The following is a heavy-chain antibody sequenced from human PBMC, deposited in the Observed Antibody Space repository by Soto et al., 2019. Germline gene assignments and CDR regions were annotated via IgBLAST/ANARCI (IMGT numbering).Heavy chain of an antibody. Sequence: ASVKVSCKASGYTFTGYYMHWVRQAPGQGLEWMGWINPNSGGTNYAQKFQGRVTMTRDTSISTAYMELSRLRSDDTAVYYCARDRSPLERHVDYWGQGTLVTVS. CDR2: INPNSGGT. J-gene: IGHJ4*02. CDR1: GYTFTGYY. CDR3: ARDRSPLERHVDY. V-gene: IGHV1-2*02. D-gene: IGHD1-1*01.